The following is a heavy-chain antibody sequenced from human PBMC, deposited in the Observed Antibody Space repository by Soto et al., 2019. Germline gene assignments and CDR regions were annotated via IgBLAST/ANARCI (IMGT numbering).Heavy chain of an antibody. CDR3: ARVPEAMVAILYLYPLDAREPLSYVDV. V-gene: IGHV3-30*04. CDR2: ISFDGSNK. J-gene: IGHJ6*02. D-gene: IGHD5-18*01. Sequence: QMQLVESGGGAVQPGRSLRLSCAASGFTFSYYPMHWVRQAPGKGLEWVAVISFDGSNKYYADSVKGRLTISRDNSKNTLCLKRNSLRGEAAPVHYCARVPEAMVAILYLYPLDAREPLSYVDVWSHGPTVTLSS. CDR1: GFTFSYYP.